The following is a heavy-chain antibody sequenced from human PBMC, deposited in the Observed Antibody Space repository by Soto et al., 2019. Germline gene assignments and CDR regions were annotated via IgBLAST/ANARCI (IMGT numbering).Heavy chain of an antibody. Sequence: GASVKVSCKASGYTFTSYGISWVRQAPGQGLEWMGWISAYNGNTNYAQKLQGRVTMTTDTSTSTAYMELRSLRSDDTAVYYCARVRVPVARKMASDYWGQGTLVTVSS. J-gene: IGHJ4*02. D-gene: IGHD2-2*01. CDR2: ISAYNGNT. CDR3: ARVRVPVARKMASDY. V-gene: IGHV1-18*01. CDR1: GYTFTSYG.